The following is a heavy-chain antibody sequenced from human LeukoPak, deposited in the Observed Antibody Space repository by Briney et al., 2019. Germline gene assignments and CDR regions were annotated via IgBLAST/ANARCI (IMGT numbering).Heavy chain of an antibody. CDR1: GFTFSSYA. Sequence: PGGSLRLSCAASGFTFSSYAMHWVRQATGKGLEWVAVISYDGSNKYYADSVKGRFTISRDNSKNTLYLQMNSLRAEDTAVYYCARERTEFGYYYYYGMDVWGQGTTVTVSS. CDR2: ISYDGSNK. D-gene: IGHD3-10*01. V-gene: IGHV3-30-3*01. J-gene: IGHJ6*02. CDR3: ARERTEFGYYYYYGMDV.